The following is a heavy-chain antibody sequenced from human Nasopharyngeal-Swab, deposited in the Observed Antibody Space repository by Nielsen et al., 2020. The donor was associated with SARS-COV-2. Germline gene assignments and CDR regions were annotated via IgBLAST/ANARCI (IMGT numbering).Heavy chain of an antibody. V-gene: IGHV5-51*01. J-gene: IGHJ6*03. D-gene: IGHD4-23*01. CDR3: ARRRDGGSGSYYFYYYMDV. CDR1: GYNFTTYW. CDR2: IYPGDSDT. Sequence: GESLKISCKGSGYNFTTYWIGWVRQMPGKGLEWMGIIYPGDSDTRYSPSFQGQVTISADKSISTAYLQWSSLKASDTAMYYCARRRDGGSGSYYFYYYMDVWGKGTTVTVSS.